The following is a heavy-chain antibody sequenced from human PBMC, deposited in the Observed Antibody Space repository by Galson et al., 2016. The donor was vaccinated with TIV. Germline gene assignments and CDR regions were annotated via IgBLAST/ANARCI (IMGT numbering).Heavy chain of an antibody. Sequence: SLRLSCAASGFTFDNYAMHWVRRGPGGGLEWVSSVTSSGESTDYSDSVKGRFTISRDDSKKTVYLQMHSLKSEDTAMYFCAKGIAVVLGWFDSWGQGTRVTVSS. CDR2: VTSSGEST. J-gene: IGHJ5*01. CDR1: GFTFDNYA. CDR3: AKGIAVVLGWFDS. V-gene: IGHV3-23*01. D-gene: IGHD6-19*01.